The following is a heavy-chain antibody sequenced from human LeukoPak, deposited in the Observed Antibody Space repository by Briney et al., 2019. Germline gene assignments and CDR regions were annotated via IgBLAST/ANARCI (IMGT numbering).Heavy chain of an antibody. CDR1: GGSISSGGYS. V-gene: IGHV4-31*03. D-gene: IGHD6-19*01. Sequence: PSETLSLTCTVSGGSISSGGYSWSWIRQHPGKGLEWIGYIYYSGSTYYNPSLKSRVTISVDTSKNQFSPKLSSVTAADTAVYYCASLTGGGYYYYYYGMDVWGQGTTVTVSS. CDR3: ASLTGGGYYYYYYGMDV. CDR2: IYYSGST. J-gene: IGHJ6*02.